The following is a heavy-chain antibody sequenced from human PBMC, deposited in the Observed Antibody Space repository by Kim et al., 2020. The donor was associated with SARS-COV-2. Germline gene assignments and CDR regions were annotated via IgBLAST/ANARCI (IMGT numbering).Heavy chain of an antibody. CDR3: ATDLGGCSGGSCSSYFDY. J-gene: IGHJ4*02. CDR2: FDPEDGET. Sequence: ASVKVSCKVSGYTLTELSMHWVRQAPGKGLEWMGGFDPEDGETIYAQKFQGRVTMTEDTSTDTANMELSSLRSEDTAVYYCATDLGGCSGGSCSSYFDYWGQGTLVTVSS. CDR1: GYTLTELS. V-gene: IGHV1-24*01. D-gene: IGHD2-15*01.